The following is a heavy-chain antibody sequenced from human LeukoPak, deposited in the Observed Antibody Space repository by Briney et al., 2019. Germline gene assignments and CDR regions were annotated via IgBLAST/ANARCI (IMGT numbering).Heavy chain of an antibody. V-gene: IGHV4-34*01. CDR2: LNHSGST. CDR3: ARGLTGTYYYYYYYMDV. J-gene: IGHJ6*03. D-gene: IGHD1-7*01. Sequence: SETLSLTCAVYSGSFSVYYWSWIRHPPGKGLEWIGELNHSGSTNYNPSLKSRVTISVDTSKNQFSLKLSSVTAADTAVYYCARGLTGTYYYYYYYMDVWGKGTTVTVSS. CDR1: SGSFSVYY.